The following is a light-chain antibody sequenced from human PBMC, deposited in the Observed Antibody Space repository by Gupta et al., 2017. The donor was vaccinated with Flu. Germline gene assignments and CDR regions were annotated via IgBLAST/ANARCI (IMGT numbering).Light chain of an antibody. Sequence: GTVTLTCGSSTGAVTFGHFPYWFQQKPGQAPKILIYDTYYKESCAPARVSGSVLGGNVALTRSGAEAEEEAEYYCLVSYSGVRVFGGGTKLTVL. CDR1: TGAVTFGHF. CDR2: DTY. J-gene: IGLJ3*02. CDR3: LVSYSGVRV. V-gene: IGLV7-46*01.